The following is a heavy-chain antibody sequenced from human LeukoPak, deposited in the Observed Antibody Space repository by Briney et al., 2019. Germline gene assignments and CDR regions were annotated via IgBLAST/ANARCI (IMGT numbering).Heavy chain of an antibody. CDR1: GGSIRRYH. V-gene: IGHV4-4*07. J-gene: IGHJ6*03. D-gene: IGHD3-10*01. CDR2: IYTSGST. Sequence: SETLSLTCTVSGGSIRRYHWIWIRQPAGEGLEWIVRIYTSGSTNYNPSLKSRVTMSVDTSKNHFSLKLSSVTAADTAVYYCARDREVRGANHYYYYYYMDVWGKGTTVTVSS. CDR3: ARDREVRGANHYYYYYYMDV.